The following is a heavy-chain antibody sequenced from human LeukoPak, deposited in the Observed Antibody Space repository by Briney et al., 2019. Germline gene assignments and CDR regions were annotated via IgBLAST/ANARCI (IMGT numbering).Heavy chain of an antibody. CDR2: LSGSGSTT. CDR1: GFTFSSYA. Sequence: GSLRLSCAASGFTFSSYAMSWVRQAPGKGLEWVSALSGSGSTTYYADSVKGRFTISRDNSKNTLYLQMNSLRAEDTAVYYCARGAARLTRDDAFDIWGQGTMVTVSS. CDR3: ARGAARLTRDDAFDI. V-gene: IGHV3-23*01. J-gene: IGHJ3*02. D-gene: IGHD1-26*01.